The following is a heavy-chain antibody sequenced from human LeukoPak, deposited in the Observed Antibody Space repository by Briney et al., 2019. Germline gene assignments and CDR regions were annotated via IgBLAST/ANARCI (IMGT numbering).Heavy chain of an antibody. D-gene: IGHD3-10*01. CDR2: IKEDGSEK. CDR1: AFIFSGHW. Sequence: GGSLRLSCEGSAFIFSGHWMNWVRQTPGKGLEWVASIKEDGSEKYYVDSVKGRFTISRDNAKNSLYLQMNSLRAEDTAVYYCATGSGSYYPRDFDYWGQGTLVTVSS. CDR3: ATGSGSYYPRDFDY. V-gene: IGHV3-7*03. J-gene: IGHJ4*02.